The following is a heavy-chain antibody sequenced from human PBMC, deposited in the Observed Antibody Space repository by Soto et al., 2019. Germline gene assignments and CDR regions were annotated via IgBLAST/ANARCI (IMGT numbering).Heavy chain of an antibody. D-gene: IGHD3-22*01. V-gene: IGHV3-21*01. CDR2: ISSSSSYI. J-gene: IGHJ3*02. Sequence: GGSLRLSCAASGFTFSSYSMNWVRQAPGKGLEWVSSISSSSSYIYYADSVKGRFTISRDNAKNSLYLQMNSLRAEDTAVYYCAREMGYSSGYYFIDAFDIWGQGTMVTVSS. CDR3: AREMGYSSGYYFIDAFDI. CDR1: GFTFSSYS.